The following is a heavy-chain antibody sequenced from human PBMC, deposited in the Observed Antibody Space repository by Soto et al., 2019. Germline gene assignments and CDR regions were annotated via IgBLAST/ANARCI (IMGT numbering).Heavy chain of an antibody. CDR3: ARHDYGDLYYFDY. Sequence: EVQLVESGGGLVKPGGSLRLSCAASGFTVSSNYMSWVRQAPGKGLEWVSVIYSGGRTYYADSVKGRFTISRHNSKNTLYLQMNSLRAEDTAVYYCARHDYGDLYYFDYWGQGTLVTVSS. CDR1: GFTVSSNY. D-gene: IGHD4-17*01. CDR2: IYSGGRT. J-gene: IGHJ4*02. V-gene: IGHV3-53*04.